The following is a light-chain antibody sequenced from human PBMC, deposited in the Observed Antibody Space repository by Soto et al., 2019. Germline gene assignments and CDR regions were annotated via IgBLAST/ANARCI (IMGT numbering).Light chain of an antibody. V-gene: IGKV3-15*01. J-gene: IGKJ1*01. CDR2: GAS. CDR1: QSVSSN. Sequence: EIVMTQSPATLSVSRGRRATLSCRASQSVSSNLAWYQQKPGQAPRLLIYGASTRATGIPARFSGSGSGTEFTLTISSLQSEDFAVYYCQQYRNWPRTFGQGTKVDIK. CDR3: QQYRNWPRT.